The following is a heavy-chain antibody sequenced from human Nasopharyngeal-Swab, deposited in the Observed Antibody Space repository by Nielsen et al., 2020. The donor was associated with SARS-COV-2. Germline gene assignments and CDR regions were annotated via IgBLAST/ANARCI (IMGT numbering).Heavy chain of an antibody. V-gene: IGHV3-33*06. CDR2: IWYDGSNK. CDR1: GFTFSSYG. J-gene: IGHJ4*02. Sequence: GESLKISCAASGFTFSSYGMHWVRQAPGKGLEWVAVIWYDGSNKYYADSVKGRFTISRGNSKNTLYLQMNSLRAEDTAVYYCAKQSWGYSYGYYFDYWGQGTLVTVSS. CDR3: AKQSWGYSYGYYFDY. D-gene: IGHD5-18*01.